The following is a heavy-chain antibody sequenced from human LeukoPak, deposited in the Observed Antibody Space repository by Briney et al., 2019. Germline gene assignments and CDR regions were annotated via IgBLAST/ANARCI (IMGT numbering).Heavy chain of an antibody. CDR3: ARVLVPAGALWYYYYYMDV. CDR1: GYTFTSYG. Sequence: ASVKVSCKASGYTFTSYGISWVRQAPGQGLEWMGWINPNSGGTNYAQKFQGRVTMTRDTSISTAYMELSRLRSDDTAVYYCARVLVPAGALWYYYYYMDVWGKGTTVTISS. J-gene: IGHJ6*03. CDR2: INPNSGGT. V-gene: IGHV1-2*02. D-gene: IGHD2-2*01.